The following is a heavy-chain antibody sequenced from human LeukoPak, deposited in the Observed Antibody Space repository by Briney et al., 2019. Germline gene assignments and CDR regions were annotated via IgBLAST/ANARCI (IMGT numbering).Heavy chain of an antibody. D-gene: IGHD3-22*01. V-gene: IGHV4-34*01. J-gene: IGHJ4*02. CDR2: INHSGST. Sequence: SETLSLTCAVYGGSFSGYYWSWIRQPPGKGLEWIGEINHSGSTNYNPSLKSRVTISVDTSKNQFSLKLSSVTAADTAVYYCARHYYDSSGYYLAYFDYWGQGTLVTVSS. CDR3: ARHYYDSSGYYLAYFDY. CDR1: GGSFSGYY.